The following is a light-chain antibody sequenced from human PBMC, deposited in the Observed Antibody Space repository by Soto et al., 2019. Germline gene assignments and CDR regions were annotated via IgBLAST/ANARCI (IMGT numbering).Light chain of an antibody. CDR1: QSISNH. Sequence: DIQMTQSPSSLSASVEDRVIITCRASQSISNHLNWYQQKPGKAPKLLIFAASSLQSGVPSRFSGSGSGTVFTLTISSLQPEDFATYYCQQSYSTPTFGQGTKVDIK. V-gene: IGKV1-39*01. CDR2: AAS. CDR3: QQSYSTPT. J-gene: IGKJ1*01.